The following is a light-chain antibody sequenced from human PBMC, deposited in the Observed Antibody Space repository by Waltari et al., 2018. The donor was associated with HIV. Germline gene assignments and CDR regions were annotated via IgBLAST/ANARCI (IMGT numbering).Light chain of an antibody. CDR3: HQYYTTPRT. V-gene: IGLV1-44*01. Sequence: QSLLIQPPSASGTPGQRVTISCSGRVSNIGANSVTWYQQLPGTAPRLLIYKNNQRPSGVPDRFSGSGSGTDFTLTISSLQAEDVAIYYCHQYYTTPRTFGQGTK. CDR1: VSNIGANS. CDR2: KNN. J-gene: IGLJ3*02.